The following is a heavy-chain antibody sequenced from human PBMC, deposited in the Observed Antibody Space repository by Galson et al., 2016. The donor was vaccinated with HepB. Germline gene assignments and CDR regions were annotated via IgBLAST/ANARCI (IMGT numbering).Heavy chain of an antibody. CDR1: EFTFSSYV. Sequence: SLRLSCAASEFTFSSYVMSWVRQAPGKGLEWVSPITGNGGSTYYADTAKGRFTISRDNSKNTLYLQMNSQRAEDTAVYYYSKESTIFGAVPYGMDVWGQGTTVTVSS. CDR2: ITGNGGST. CDR3: SKESTIFGAVPYGMDV. J-gene: IGHJ6*02. D-gene: IGHD3-3*01. V-gene: IGHV3-23*01.